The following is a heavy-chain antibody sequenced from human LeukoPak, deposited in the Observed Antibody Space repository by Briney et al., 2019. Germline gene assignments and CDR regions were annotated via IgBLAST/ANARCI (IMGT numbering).Heavy chain of an antibody. J-gene: IGHJ4*02. CDR2: ISSSSSYI. D-gene: IGHD2-2*01. CDR3: ARGYCSSTSCKPYYFDY. Sequence: PGRSLRLSCAASGFTFSSYCMNWVRQAPGKGLEWVSSISSSSSYIYYADSEKGRFTISRDNAKNSLYLQMNSLGAEDTAVYYCARGYCSSTSCKPYYFDYWGQGTLVTVSS. CDR1: GFTFSSYC. V-gene: IGHV3-21*01.